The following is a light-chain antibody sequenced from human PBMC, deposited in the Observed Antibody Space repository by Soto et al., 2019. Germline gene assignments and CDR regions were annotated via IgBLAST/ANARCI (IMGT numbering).Light chain of an antibody. V-gene: IGKV3-15*01. J-gene: IGKJ1*01. CDR1: QSVSSN. Sequence: EIVITQSPATLYVSPGERATLSCRASQSVSSNLAWYQQKPGQAPRLLIYGASTRATGIPARFSGSGSGTEFTLTISSLQSEDFAVYYCQQYNTWPPWTFGQGTKV. CDR2: GAS. CDR3: QQYNTWPPWT.